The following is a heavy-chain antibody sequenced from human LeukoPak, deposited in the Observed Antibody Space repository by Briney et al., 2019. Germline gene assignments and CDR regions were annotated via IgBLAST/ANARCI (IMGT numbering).Heavy chain of an antibody. Sequence: GASVKVSCKASGGTFSSYAISWVRQAPGQGLEWMGGIIPIFGTANYAQKFQGRVTITADESTSTAYMELSSLRPEDTAVYYCARANPNYDFWSGHNWFDPWGQGTLVTVSS. J-gene: IGHJ5*02. CDR1: GGTFSSYA. CDR2: IIPIFGTA. CDR3: ARANPNYDFWSGHNWFDP. D-gene: IGHD3-3*01. V-gene: IGHV1-69*13.